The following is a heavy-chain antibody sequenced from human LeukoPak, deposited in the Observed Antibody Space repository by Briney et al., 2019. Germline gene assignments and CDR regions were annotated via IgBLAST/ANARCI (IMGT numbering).Heavy chain of an antibody. Sequence: ASVKVSCKASGYTFTSYAMNWVRQAPGQGLEWMGWINTNTGNPTYAQGFTGRFVFSLDTSVSTAYLQISSLKAEDTAVYYCARDVLMVYATPYFDYWGQGTLVTVSS. CDR3: ARDVLMVYATPYFDY. D-gene: IGHD2-8*01. J-gene: IGHJ4*02. V-gene: IGHV7-4-1*02. CDR2: INTNTGNP. CDR1: GYTFTSYA.